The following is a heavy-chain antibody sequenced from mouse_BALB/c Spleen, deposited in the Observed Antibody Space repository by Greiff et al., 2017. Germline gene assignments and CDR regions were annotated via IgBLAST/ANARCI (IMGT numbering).Heavy chain of an antibody. CDR1: GYTFTSYW. V-gene: IGHV1-69*02. Sequence: VQLQESGAELVKPGASVKLSCKASGYTFTSYWMHWVKQRPGQGLEWIGEIDPSDSYTNYNQKFKGKATLTVDKSSSTAYMQLSSLTSEDSAVYYCARGGNADYWGQGTTLTVSS. J-gene: IGHJ2*01. CDR2: IDPSDSYT. D-gene: IGHD2-1*01. CDR3: ARGGNADY.